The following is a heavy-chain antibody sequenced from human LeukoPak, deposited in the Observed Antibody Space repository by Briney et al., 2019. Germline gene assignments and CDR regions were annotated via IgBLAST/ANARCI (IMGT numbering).Heavy chain of an antibody. CDR2: IGTSSSSI. CDR3: ARVYSSLWAPSFDY. V-gene: IGHV3-21*04. CDR1: GFTFSTYS. J-gene: IGHJ4*02. Sequence: GGSLTLSCAASGFTFSTYSMNWVRQAPGKGLEWVSSIGTSSSSIYYADSVKGRFTISRDNAKNSLYLQMNSLRAEDTAVYYCARVYSSLWAPSFDYWGQGALVTVSS. D-gene: IGHD3-22*01.